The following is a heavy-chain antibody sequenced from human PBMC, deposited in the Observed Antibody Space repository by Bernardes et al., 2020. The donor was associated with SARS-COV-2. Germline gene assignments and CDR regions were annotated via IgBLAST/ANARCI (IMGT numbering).Heavy chain of an antibody. CDR3: ARDKRGQAASFRRVGFDY. D-gene: IGHD6-25*01. J-gene: IGHJ4*02. V-gene: IGHV4-61*02. CDR1: AASNTSDTYY. CDR2: INTGGST. Sequence: TLSLTRTVSAASNTSDTYYWSWIRQPAGKGLEWIGRINTGGSTSHNPSLQSRVTTSIDTSKNQFSLRLSSVTAADTAVYYCARDKRGQAASFRRVGFDYWGQGTLVTVSS.